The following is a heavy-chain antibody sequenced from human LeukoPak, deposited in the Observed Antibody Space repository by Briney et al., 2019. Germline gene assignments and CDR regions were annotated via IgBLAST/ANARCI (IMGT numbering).Heavy chain of an antibody. D-gene: IGHD1-26*01. CDR1: GFTFSDYY. Sequence: PGGSLRLSCAASGFTFSDYYMSWLRQAPGKGLEGVSYISSSSSYTNYADSVKGRFTISRDNAKNSLYLQMNSLRAEDTAVYYCARAPEVGGFDYWGQGTLVTVSS. CDR3: ARAPEVGGFDY. J-gene: IGHJ4*02. CDR2: ISSSSSYT. V-gene: IGHV3-11*06.